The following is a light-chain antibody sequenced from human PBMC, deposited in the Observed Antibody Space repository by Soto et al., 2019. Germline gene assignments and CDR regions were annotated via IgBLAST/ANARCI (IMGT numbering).Light chain of an antibody. CDR3: QQRSNWPRT. Sequence: DIPMSQSPSTLSSSLVDMFTIPFRASQSISSWLAWYQQKPGKAPKLLIYKASSLESGVPSRFSGSGSGTDFTLTISSLEPEDSAVYYCQQRSNWPRTFGQGTKVDI. V-gene: IGKV1-5*03. CDR2: KAS. CDR1: QSISSW. J-gene: IGKJ1*01.